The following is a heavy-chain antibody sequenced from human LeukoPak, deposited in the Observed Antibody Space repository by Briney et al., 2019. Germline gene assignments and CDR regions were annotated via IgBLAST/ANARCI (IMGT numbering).Heavy chain of an antibody. D-gene: IGHD3-10*01. CDR3: AKDMGYYGSGSSFDY. J-gene: IGHJ4*02. Sequence: GGSLRLSCAASGFTFDDYAMHWVRQAPGKGLEWVSLISGDGGSTYYADSVKGRFTISRDNSKNSLYLQMNSLRTEDTALYYCAKDMGYYGSGSSFDYWGQGTLVTVS. V-gene: IGHV3-43*02. CDR2: ISGDGGST. CDR1: GFTFDDYA.